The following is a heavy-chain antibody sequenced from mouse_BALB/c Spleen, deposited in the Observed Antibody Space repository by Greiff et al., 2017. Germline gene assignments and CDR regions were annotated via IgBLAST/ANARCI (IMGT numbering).Heavy chain of an antibody. Sequence: VKLVESGAELMKPGASVKISCKATGYTFSSYWIEWVKQRPGHGLEWIGEILPGSGSTNYNEKFKGKATFTADTSSNTAYMQLSSLTSEDSAVYYCARGYYGSQAWFAYWGQGTLVTVSA. CDR1: GYTFSSYW. D-gene: IGHD1-1*01. V-gene: IGHV1-9*01. CDR2: ILPGSGST. CDR3: ARGYYGSQAWFAY. J-gene: IGHJ3*01.